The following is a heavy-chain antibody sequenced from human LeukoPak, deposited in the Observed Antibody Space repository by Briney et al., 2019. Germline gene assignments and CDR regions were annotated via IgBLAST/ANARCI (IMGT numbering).Heavy chain of an antibody. D-gene: IGHD6-19*01. CDR3: ARGIAVAGTSPFDY. CDR2: ISYDGSNK. J-gene: IGHJ4*02. CDR1: EFTFSSYG. Sequence: GGSLRLSCAASEFTFSSYGMHWVRQAPGKGLEWVAVISYDGSNKYYADSVKGRFTISRDNSKNTLYLQMNSLRAEDTAVYYCARGIAVAGTSPFDYWGQGTLVTVSS. V-gene: IGHV3-30*19.